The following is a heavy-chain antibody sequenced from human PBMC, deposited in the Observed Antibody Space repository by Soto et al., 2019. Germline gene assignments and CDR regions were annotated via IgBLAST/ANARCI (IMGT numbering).Heavy chain of an antibody. CDR3: ARDLGAGHYDSSGYYNY. V-gene: IGHV3-11*06. Sequence: QVQLVESGGGLVKPGGSLRLSCAASGFTFNDYYMSWIRQAPGKGLEWVSYISSSSDYTNYADSVKGRFTISRDNAKNSLYLQMNSLRAEDTAVYYCARDLGAGHYDSSGYYNYWGQGTLVTVSS. CDR1: GFTFNDYY. J-gene: IGHJ4*02. D-gene: IGHD3-22*01. CDR2: ISSSSDYT.